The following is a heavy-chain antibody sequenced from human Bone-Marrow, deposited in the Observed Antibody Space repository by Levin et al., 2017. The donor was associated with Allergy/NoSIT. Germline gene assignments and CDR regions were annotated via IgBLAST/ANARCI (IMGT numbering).Heavy chain of an antibody. D-gene: IGHD4-23*01. CDR3: ARAAVAEYYFDY. Sequence: ASVKVSCKASGGTFSSYAISWVRQAPGQGLQWMGGIIPIFGTANYAQKFQGRVTITADKSTSTAYMELSSLRSEDTAVYYCARAAVAEYYFDYWGQGTLVTVSS. CDR2: IIPIFGTA. J-gene: IGHJ4*02. V-gene: IGHV1-69*06. CDR1: GGTFSSYA.